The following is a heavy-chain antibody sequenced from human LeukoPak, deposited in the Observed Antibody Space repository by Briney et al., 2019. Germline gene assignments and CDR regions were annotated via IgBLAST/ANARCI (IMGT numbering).Heavy chain of an antibody. V-gene: IGHV3-30*04. Sequence: GGSLRLSCAASGFTFSDYAMHWVRQAPGRGLEWVAVISYDGSNKYYAEYVKGRITISRDNSKNTLYLQMNSLRAEDTAVYYCARSSVAGTGDAWGKGTTVTVSS. CDR3: ARSSVAGTGDA. J-gene: IGHJ6*04. D-gene: IGHD6-19*01. CDR1: GFTFSDYA. CDR2: ISYDGSNK.